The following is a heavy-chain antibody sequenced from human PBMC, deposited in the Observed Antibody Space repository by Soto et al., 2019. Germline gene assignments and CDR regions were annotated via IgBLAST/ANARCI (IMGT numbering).Heavy chain of an antibody. V-gene: IGHV3-7*01. J-gene: IGHJ4*02. Sequence: GALRLSCAASGLTFSSYWMSWVRQAPGKGLEWVANINQDGSEKYYVDSVKGRFTISRDNGKNSVSLQMNSLRAEDTAVYYCSRDAPDYWGQGILVTGSS. CDR3: SRDAPDY. CDR1: GLTFSSYW. CDR2: INQDGSEK.